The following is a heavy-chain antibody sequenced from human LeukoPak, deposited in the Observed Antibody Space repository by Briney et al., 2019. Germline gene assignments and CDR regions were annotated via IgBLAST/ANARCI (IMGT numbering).Heavy chain of an antibody. CDR3: ARDRLNALDY. CDR2: ISYDGSNK. V-gene: IGHV3-30-3*01. CDR1: GFTFSSYA. Sequence: PGRSLRLSCAASGFTFSSYAMHWVRQAPGKGLEWVAVISYDGSNKYYADSVKGRFTISRDNSKNTLYLQMNSLRAEDTAVYYCARDRLNALDYWGQGTLVTVSS. J-gene: IGHJ4*02. D-gene: IGHD6-25*01.